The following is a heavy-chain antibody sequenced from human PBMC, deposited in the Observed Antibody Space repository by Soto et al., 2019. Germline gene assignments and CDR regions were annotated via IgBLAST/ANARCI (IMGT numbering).Heavy chain of an antibody. V-gene: IGHV3-23*01. J-gene: IGHJ4*02. Sequence: GGSLRLSCAASGFTFSSYAMSWVRQAPGKGLEWVSAISGSGGSTYYADSVKGRFTNSRDNSKNTLYLQMNSLRAEDTAVYYCAKDPVVVVTATYYFDYWGQGTLVTVSS. CDR3: AKDPVVVVTATYYFDY. CDR1: GFTFSSYA. CDR2: ISGSGGST. D-gene: IGHD2-21*02.